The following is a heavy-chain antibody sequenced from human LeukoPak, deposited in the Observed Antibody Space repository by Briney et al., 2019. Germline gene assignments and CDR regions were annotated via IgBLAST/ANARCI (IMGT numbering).Heavy chain of an antibody. J-gene: IGHJ3*02. CDR2: IYTSGST. D-gene: IGHD6-19*01. CDR1: GGSISSGSYY. CDR3: ARDYSSGWHGSKGAFDI. Sequence: SETLSLTCTVSGGSISSGSYYWRWIRQPAGKGLEWIGRIYTSGSTNYNPSLKSRVTISVDTSKNQFSLKLSSVTAADTAVYYCARDYSSGWHGSKGAFDIWGQGTMVTVSS. V-gene: IGHV4-61*02.